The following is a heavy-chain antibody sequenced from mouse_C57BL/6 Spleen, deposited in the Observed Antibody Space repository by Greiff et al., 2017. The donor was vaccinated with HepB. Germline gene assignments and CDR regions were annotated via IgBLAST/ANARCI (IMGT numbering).Heavy chain of an antibody. V-gene: IGHV1-81*01. CDR3: ARTLITTVVATSRYWYFDV. CDR2: IYPRSGNT. J-gene: IGHJ1*03. D-gene: IGHD1-1*01. CDR1: GYTFTSYG. Sequence: QVHVKQSGAELARPGASVKLSCKASGYTFTSYGISWVKQRTGQGLEWIGEIYPRSGNTYYNEKFKGKATLTADKSSSTAYMELRSLTSEDSAVYFCARTLITTVVATSRYWYFDVWGTGTTVTVSS.